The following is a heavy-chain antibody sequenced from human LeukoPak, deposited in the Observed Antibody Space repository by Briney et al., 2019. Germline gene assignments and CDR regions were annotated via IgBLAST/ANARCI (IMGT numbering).Heavy chain of an antibody. Sequence: SVKVSCKASGGTFSSYGYSWVRLAPGQGLEWMGGIIPISGTTDYAQKFQGRVTTTADESTSTAYLGLSSLGSDDTAVYYCARTAFHCTRAGCYHNWFDSWGQGTLVTVSS. J-gene: IGHJ5*01. CDR1: GGTFSSYG. V-gene: IGHV1-69*01. D-gene: IGHD2-2*01. CDR3: ARTAFHCTRAGCYHNWFDS. CDR2: IIPISGTT.